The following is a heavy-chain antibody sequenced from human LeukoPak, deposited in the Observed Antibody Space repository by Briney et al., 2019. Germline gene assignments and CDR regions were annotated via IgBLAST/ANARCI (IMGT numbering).Heavy chain of an antibody. CDR3: ARLDAGRSEYCSGGSCLDY. Sequence: SETLSLTCTVSGGPFSRSRYYWRSSRQPPAKGRVWFGRICYCGITYYNPSLKSRVTISVDTSKNQFTLKLSSVTVADTAVYYCARLDAGRSEYCSGGSCLDYWGQGTLVTVSS. V-gene: IGHV4-39*01. D-gene: IGHD2-15*01. J-gene: IGHJ4*02. CDR2: ICYCGIT. CDR1: GGPFSRSRYY.